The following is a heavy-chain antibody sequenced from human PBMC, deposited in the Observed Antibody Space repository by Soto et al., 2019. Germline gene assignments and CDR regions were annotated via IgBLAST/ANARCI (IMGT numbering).Heavy chain of an antibody. CDR1: GGSFSGYY. CDR2: INHSGST. D-gene: IGHD5-18*01. Sequence: TSETLSLTCAVYGGSFSGYYWSWIRQPPGKGLEWIGEINHSGSTNYNPSPKSRVTISVDTSKNQFSLKLSSVTAADTAVYYCARRFAIGYSYGYFYYYGMDVWGQGTTVTVSS. V-gene: IGHV4-34*01. CDR3: ARRFAIGYSYGYFYYYGMDV. J-gene: IGHJ6*02.